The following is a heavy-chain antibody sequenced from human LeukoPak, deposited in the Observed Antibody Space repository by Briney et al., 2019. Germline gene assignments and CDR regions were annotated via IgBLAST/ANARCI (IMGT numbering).Heavy chain of an antibody. CDR2: VSISSATI. V-gene: IGHV3-48*04. Sequence: GGSLRLSCAASGFTFTGRNMNWVRQPPGKGLEWVSFVSISSATIYYADSVKGRFRISRDNAKSSLDLEMNSLRAEDTAVYYCARAMSTFGGVRNYFDSWGQGILVTVSS. CDR3: ARAMSTFGGVRNYFDS. J-gene: IGHJ4*02. CDR1: GFTFTGRN. D-gene: IGHD3-16*01.